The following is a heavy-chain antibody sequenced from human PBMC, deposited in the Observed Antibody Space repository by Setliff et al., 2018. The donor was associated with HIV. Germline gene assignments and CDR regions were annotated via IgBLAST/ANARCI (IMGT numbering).Heavy chain of an antibody. J-gene: IGHJ5*02. CDR1: GFTFSNYW. CDR3: ARFANYYHTSGYGWFDP. Sequence: GGSLRLSCAASGFTFSNYWMHWVRQAPGKGLVWVSRINSDGSGTSYADSVKGRFTISRDNARDTLYLEMNSLRVEDTAVYYCARFANYYHTSGYGWFDPWGQGTLVTVSS. D-gene: IGHD3-22*01. CDR2: INSDGSGT. V-gene: IGHV3-74*01.